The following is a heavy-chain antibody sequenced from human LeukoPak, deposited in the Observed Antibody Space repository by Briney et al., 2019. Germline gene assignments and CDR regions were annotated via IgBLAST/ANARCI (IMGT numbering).Heavy chain of an antibody. V-gene: IGHV4-39*07. CDR2: IFYSGST. CDR3: ARGSIGTARDLFDY. CDR1: GDSISSSSYY. Sequence: SETLSLTCTVSGDSISSSSYYWGWIRQPPGKGLEWIGSIFYSGSTYYNPSLKSRITISLDTSKNQFSLKLRSVTAADTAVYYCARGSIGTARDLFDYWGQGTLVTVSS. D-gene: IGHD3-10*01. J-gene: IGHJ4*02.